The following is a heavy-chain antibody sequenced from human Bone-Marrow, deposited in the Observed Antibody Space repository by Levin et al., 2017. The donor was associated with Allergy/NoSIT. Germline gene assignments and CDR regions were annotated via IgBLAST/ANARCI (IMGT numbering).Heavy chain of an antibody. CDR3: ARKRYFDRSYGMDV. Sequence: GESLKISCAASGFDFPTYGMHWVRQAPGKGLEWVAVIWYDGSNAGYADSVKGRFTISRDNSNNTLNLQMYSMRVEDTGTYFCARKRYFDRSYGMDVWGQGTTVTVSS. V-gene: IGHV3-33*03. J-gene: IGHJ6*02. CDR2: IWYDGSNA. D-gene: IGHD3-9*01. CDR1: GFDFPTYG.